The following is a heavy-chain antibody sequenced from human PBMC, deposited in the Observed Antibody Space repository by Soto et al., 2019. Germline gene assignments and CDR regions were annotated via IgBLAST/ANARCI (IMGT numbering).Heavy chain of an antibody. CDR3: ARDRECSGGTCYNYFDY. Sequence: PSETLSLTCTVSGGSIISGGYYWIWIRQHPGKGLEWIGYIYYSGSTYYNPSLKSRVTISVDTSKNQFSLKLSSVTAADTAVYYCARDRECSGGTCYNYFDYWGQGTLVTVSS. CDR2: IYYSGST. CDR1: GGSIISGGYY. J-gene: IGHJ4*02. D-gene: IGHD2-15*01. V-gene: IGHV4-31*03.